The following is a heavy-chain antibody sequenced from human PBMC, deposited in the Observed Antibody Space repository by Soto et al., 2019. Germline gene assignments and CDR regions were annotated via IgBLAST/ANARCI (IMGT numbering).Heavy chain of an antibody. J-gene: IGHJ5*02. CDR1: GGTFSNSA. CDR3: ARDGDLRSDFWSGPLGGGWFDP. Sequence: QVQLVQSGAEVRKPGSSVKVSCKASGGTFSNSAITWVRQAPGQGLEWVGGIIPIFGSTNYAQKFQGRVTITADESTSTAYMELSSLTSGDTGVYYCARDGDLRSDFWSGPLGGGWFDPWGQGTLVTVSS. D-gene: IGHD3-3*01. V-gene: IGHV1-69*12. CDR2: IIPIFGST.